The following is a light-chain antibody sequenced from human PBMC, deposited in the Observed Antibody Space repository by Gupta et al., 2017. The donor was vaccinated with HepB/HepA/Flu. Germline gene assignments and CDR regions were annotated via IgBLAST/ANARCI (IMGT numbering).Light chain of an antibody. V-gene: IGLV2-11*01. CDR1: SSDVGGYNY. Sequence: QSALTQPRSVSGSPGQSVTISCTGTSSDVGGYNYVSWYQQHPGKAPKLMIYDVSERPSGVPDRFSGSKSGNTASLTXSXLQAEDXADYYCCPFAGSYVYVCGTGTKVTVL. J-gene: IGLJ1*01. CDR3: CPFAGSYVYV. CDR2: DVS.